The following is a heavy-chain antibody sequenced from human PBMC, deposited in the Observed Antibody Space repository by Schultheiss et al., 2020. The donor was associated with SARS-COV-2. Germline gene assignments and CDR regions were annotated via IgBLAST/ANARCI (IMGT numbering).Heavy chain of an antibody. CDR3: ANVVRGVMLSDYYYGMDV. Sequence: SETLSLTCTVSGGSISSSNWWSWVRQPPGKGLEWIGEIYHSGSTNYNPSLKSRVTISVDKSKNHFSLKLSSVTAADTAVYYSANVVRGVMLSDYYYGMDVWGQGTTVTVSS. V-gene: IGHV4-4*02. CDR2: IYHSGST. J-gene: IGHJ6*02. CDR1: GGSISSSNW. D-gene: IGHD3-10*01.